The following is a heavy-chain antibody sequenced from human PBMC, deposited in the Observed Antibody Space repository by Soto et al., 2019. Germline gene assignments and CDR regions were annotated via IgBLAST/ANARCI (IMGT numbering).Heavy chain of an antibody. D-gene: IGHD3-22*01. CDR2: IDPSDSYT. CDR3: ARRDYYDSSGYQLDAFDI. J-gene: IGHJ3*02. CDR1: GYSFTSYW. Sequence: HGESLKISCKGSGYSFTSYWISWVRQMPGKGLEWMGRIDPSDSYTNYSPSFQGHVTISADKSISTAYLQWSSLKASDTAMYYCARRDYYDSSGYQLDAFDIWGQGTMVTVSS. V-gene: IGHV5-10-1*01.